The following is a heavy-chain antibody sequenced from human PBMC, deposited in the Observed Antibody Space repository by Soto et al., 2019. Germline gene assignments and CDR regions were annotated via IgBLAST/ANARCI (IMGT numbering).Heavy chain of an antibody. CDR2: ISRDGGTK. D-gene: IGHD2-8*02. J-gene: IGHJ4*02. V-gene: IGHV3-30*03. CDR1: GFTVSTYG. CDR3: TGEVASGY. Sequence: QVQLVESGGGVVQPGRPLRLSCAVSGFTVSTYGMHWVGQAPGKGLEWVAVISRDGGTKYYADSVKGRFTISRDNSRNSLFLEMNSLRSDDMAVYYCTGEVASGYWGQGTLVTVSS.